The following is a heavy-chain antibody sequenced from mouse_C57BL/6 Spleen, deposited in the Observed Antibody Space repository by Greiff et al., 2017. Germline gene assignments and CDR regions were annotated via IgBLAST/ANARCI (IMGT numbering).Heavy chain of an antibody. V-gene: IGHV5-6*01. CDR3: ARQRLYDYDGD. J-gene: IGHJ3*01. Sequence: EVQGVESGGDLVKPGGSLKLSCAASGFTFSSYGMSWVRQTPDKRLEWVATISSGGSYTYYPASVKGRFTISRDNAKNTLYLQMSSLKSEDTAMYYCARQRLYDYDGDWGQGTLVTVSA. CDR1: GFTFSSYG. D-gene: IGHD2-4*01. CDR2: ISSGGSYT.